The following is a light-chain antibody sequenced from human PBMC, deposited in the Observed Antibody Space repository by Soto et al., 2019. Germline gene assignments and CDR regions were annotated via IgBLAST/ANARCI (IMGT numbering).Light chain of an antibody. CDR3: QQSYRTPIT. J-gene: IGKJ5*01. V-gene: IGKV1-39*01. Sequence: DIEMTHPPSSLSSSLGDIVTITCGASQSMSTFLNWYQQKPGKAPNLLIYAASGLQSGVPSRFSGSGSGTDFTLTISSLQPEDFATYYCQQSYRTPITFGQGTRLEIK. CDR1: QSMSTF. CDR2: AAS.